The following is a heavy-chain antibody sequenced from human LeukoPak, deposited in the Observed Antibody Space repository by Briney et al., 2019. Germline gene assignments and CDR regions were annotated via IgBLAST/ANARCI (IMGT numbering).Heavy chain of an antibody. D-gene: IGHD3-3*01. J-gene: IGHJ6*03. CDR3: ARGTVFGVDYYQYFYMDV. V-gene: IGHV1-46*03. CDR1: GYNFSNYF. CDR2: INPSGGGT. Sequence: ASVKVSCKTSGYNFSNYFMHWVRQAPGQGLEWMGIINPSGGGTTYAQKFQGRVTMTRDTSTSTVYMELSGLRFEDTAVFYCARGTVFGVDYYQYFYMDVWGKGTTVTVSS.